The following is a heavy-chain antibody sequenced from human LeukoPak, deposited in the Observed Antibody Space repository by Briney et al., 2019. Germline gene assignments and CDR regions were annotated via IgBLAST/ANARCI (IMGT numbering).Heavy chain of an antibody. D-gene: IGHD2-2*01. CDR3: ARHRPIVVVPAAMARYSWFDP. CDR2: IYYSGST. Sequence: PSETLSLTCTVSGGSISSSSYYWGWIRQPPGKGLEWIGSIYYSGSTYYNPSLKSRVTISVDTSKNQFSLKLSSVTAADTAVYYCARHRPIVVVPAAMARYSWFDPWGQGTLVTVSS. V-gene: IGHV4-39*01. J-gene: IGHJ5*02. CDR1: GGSISSSSYY.